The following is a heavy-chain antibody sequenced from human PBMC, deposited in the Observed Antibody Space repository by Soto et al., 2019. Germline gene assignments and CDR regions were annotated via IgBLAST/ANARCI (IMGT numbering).Heavy chain of an antibody. V-gene: IGHV1-69*02. D-gene: IGHD3-10*01. Sequence: QVQLVQSGAEVKKPGSSVKVSCKASGGTFSSYTISWVRQAPGQGLEWMGRIIPILGIANYAQKFQGRVTITADKSTSTAYMGLSSLRSEDTAVYYCATFRGVNAFDIWGQGTMVTVSS. CDR3: ATFRGVNAFDI. CDR2: IIPILGIA. CDR1: GGTFSSYT. J-gene: IGHJ3*02.